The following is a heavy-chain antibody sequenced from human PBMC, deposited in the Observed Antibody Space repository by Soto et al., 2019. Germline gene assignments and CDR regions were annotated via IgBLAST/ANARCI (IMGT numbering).Heavy chain of an antibody. Sequence: GGSLRLSCAASGFTFSTYTMNWVRQAPGKGLEWVAGIFPGGSTYYANSVKGRFTISRDHSQSSVFLQMSSLRDEDTAVYYCALREMGCSGGSCYSLHYYYYYMDVWGKGTTVTVSS. CDR2: IFPGGST. J-gene: IGHJ6*03. CDR1: GFTFSTYT. V-gene: IGHV3-23*03. D-gene: IGHD2-15*01. CDR3: ALREMGCSGGSCYSLHYYYYYMDV.